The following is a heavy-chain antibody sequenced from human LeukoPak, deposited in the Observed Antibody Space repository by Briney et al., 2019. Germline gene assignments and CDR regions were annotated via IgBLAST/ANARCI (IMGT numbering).Heavy chain of an antibody. V-gene: IGHV3-23*01. CDR2: ISGSGGST. J-gene: IGHJ6*02. D-gene: IGHD6-13*01. Sequence: PGGSLRLSCAAPGFTFSSYAMSWVRQAPGKGLEWVSAISGSGGSTYYADSVKGRFTISRDNSKNTLYLQMNSLRAEDTAVYYCAKDLPAAAAGTRYYYGMDVWGQGTTVTVSS. CDR3: AKDLPAAAAGTRYYYGMDV. CDR1: GFTFSSYA.